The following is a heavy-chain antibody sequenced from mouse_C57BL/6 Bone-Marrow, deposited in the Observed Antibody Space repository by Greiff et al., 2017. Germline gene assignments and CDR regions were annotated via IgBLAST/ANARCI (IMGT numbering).Heavy chain of an antibody. CDR1: GYSFTSYY. Sequence: VQLQQSGPELVKPGASVKISCKASGYSFTSYYIHWVKQRPGQGLEWIGWIYPGSGNTKYNEKFKGKATLTADTSTSTAYMQLSSLTSGDSAVYYCAKIGGNYVYYAMDYWGQGTSVTVSS. CDR2: IYPGSGNT. V-gene: IGHV1-66*01. D-gene: IGHD2-1*01. J-gene: IGHJ4*01. CDR3: AKIGGNYVYYAMDY.